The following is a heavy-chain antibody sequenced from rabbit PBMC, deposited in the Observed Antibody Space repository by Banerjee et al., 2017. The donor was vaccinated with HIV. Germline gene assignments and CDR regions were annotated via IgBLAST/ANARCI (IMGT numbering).Heavy chain of an antibody. CDR1: GFSFSSSYY. J-gene: IGHJ4*01. CDR3: ARGYYDDYGNWSL. D-gene: IGHD2-1*01. CDR2: IYAGSSGST. V-gene: IGHV1S40*01. Sequence: QSLEESGGGLVKPGASLTLTCTASGFSFSSSYYVCWVRQAPGKGLEWIACIYAGSSGSTYYASWAKGRFTISKTSSTTVTLQMTSLTAADTATYFCARGYYDDYGNWSLWGPGTLVTVS.